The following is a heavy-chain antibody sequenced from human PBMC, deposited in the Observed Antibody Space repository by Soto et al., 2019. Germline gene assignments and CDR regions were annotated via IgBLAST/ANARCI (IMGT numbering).Heavy chain of an antibody. V-gene: IGHV1-69*02. CDR2: IIPILGIA. Sequence: ASVKVSCKASGGTFSSYTISWVRQAPGQGLEWMGRIIPILGIANYAQKFQGRVTITADKSTSTAYMELSSLRSEDTAVYYCAVSISLWDIVVVPAALDFWGQGTLVPVSS. CDR1: GGTFSSYT. CDR3: AVSISLWDIVVVPAALDF. D-gene: IGHD2-2*01. J-gene: IGHJ4*02.